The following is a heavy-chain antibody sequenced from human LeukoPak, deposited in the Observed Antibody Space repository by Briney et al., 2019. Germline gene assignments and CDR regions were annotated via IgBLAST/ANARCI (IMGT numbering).Heavy chain of an antibody. D-gene: IGHD3-10*01. CDR2: IYYSGST. J-gene: IGHJ4*02. V-gene: IGHV4-39*01. CDR3: ARHRGDYYGSGSYFDY. Sequence: SETLSLTCTVSGGSISSSSYYWGWIRQPPGKGLEWIGSIYYSGSTYYHPSLKSRVTISVDTSKNQFSLKLSSVTAADTAVYYCARHRGDYYGSGSYFDYWGQGTLVTVSS. CDR1: GGSISSSSYY.